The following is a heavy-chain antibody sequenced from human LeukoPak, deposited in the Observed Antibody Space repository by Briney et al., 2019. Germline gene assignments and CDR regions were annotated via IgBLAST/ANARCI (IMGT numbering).Heavy chain of an antibody. J-gene: IGHJ4*02. CDR2: IRSDGKYK. Sequence: GGSLRLSCAASGFTFRTYGMHWVRQAPGKGLEWVAYIRSDGKYKPYADSVKGRFTISRDNSKNTLYLQMNSLRAEDTAVYYCARDWHSGSYYNIGYWGQGTLVTVSS. V-gene: IGHV3-30*02. D-gene: IGHD1-26*01. CDR1: GFTFRTYG. CDR3: ARDWHSGSYYNIGY.